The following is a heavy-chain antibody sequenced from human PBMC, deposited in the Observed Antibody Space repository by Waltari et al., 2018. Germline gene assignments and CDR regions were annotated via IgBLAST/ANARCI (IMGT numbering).Heavy chain of an antibody. D-gene: IGHD2-15*01. CDR1: GHTLTSYA. CDR3: ATSWRGYCSGGSCYGMDV. CDR2: IRHYNGNT. V-gene: IGHV1-18*01. Sequence: QVQLVQSGAEVKKPGASVKVSCKASGHTLTSYAVSWVRQAPGQGLEWMGWIRHYNGNTNYAQKRQGRVTMKTDTSTNTANMELRSLRSDDTAVYYCATSWRGYCSGGSCYGMDVWGQGTTVTVSS. J-gene: IGHJ6*02.